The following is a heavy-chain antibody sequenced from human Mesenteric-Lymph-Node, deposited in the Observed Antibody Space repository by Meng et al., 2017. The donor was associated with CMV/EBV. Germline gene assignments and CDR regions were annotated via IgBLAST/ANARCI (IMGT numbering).Heavy chain of an antibody. Sequence: VSCKASVGTFRNSACNWVRQAPVRGLEWMGAIIPIFDTPSYAQKFQGRVTINADDSTSTTYMELRSLRSADTAVYYCANSEAAHFASWGQGTLVTVSS. V-gene: IGHV1-69*01. CDR1: VGTFRNSA. CDR2: IIPIFDTP. J-gene: IGHJ4*02. D-gene: IGHD6-19*01. CDR3: ANSEAAHFAS.